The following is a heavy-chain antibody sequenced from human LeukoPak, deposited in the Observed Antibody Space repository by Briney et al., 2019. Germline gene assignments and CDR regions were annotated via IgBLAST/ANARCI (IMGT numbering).Heavy chain of an antibody. D-gene: IGHD3-22*01. CDR1: GGSISSGDYY. Sequence: PSETLSLTCTVSGGSISSGDYYWSWIRQPPGKGLEWIGYIYYSGSTYYNPSLKSRVTISVDRSKNQFSLKLSSVTAADTAVYYCARQAFSGYYYMFDYWGQGTLVTVSS. J-gene: IGHJ4*02. V-gene: IGHV4-30-4*01. CDR2: IYYSGST. CDR3: ARQAFSGYYYMFDY.